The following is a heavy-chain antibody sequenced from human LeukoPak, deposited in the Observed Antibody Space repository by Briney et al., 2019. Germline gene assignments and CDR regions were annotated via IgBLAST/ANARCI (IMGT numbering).Heavy chain of an antibody. D-gene: IGHD2-2*01. J-gene: IGHJ4*02. CDR1: GYTFTDYY. Sequence: ASLKVSCKASGYTFTDYYIHWVRQAPGQGLEWMGWINRNSGGTNYEQKFQGGVTMTRDTNISKAYMELSRLRSDDTAVYYCARDLVRVVVPAMASGDYWGQGTLVTVSS. CDR2: INRNSGGT. V-gene: IGHV1-2*02. CDR3: ARDLVRVVVPAMASGDY.